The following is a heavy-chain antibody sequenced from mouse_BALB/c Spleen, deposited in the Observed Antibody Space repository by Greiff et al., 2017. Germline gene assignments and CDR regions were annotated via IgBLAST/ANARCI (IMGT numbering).Heavy chain of an antibody. CDR1: GYAFTNYL. Sequence: QVQLKQSGAELVRPGTSVKVSCKASGYAFTNYLIEWVKQRPGQGLEWIGVINPGSGGTNYNEKFKGKATLTADKSSSTAYMQLSSLTSDDSAVYFCARALGEDYAMDYWGQGTSVTVSS. V-gene: IGHV1-54*01. CDR2: INPGSGGT. D-gene: IGHD3-3*01. CDR3: ARALGEDYAMDY. J-gene: IGHJ4*01.